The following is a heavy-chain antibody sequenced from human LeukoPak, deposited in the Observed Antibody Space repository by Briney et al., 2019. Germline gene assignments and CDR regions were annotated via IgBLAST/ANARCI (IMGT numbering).Heavy chain of an antibody. CDR3: ARIDPSGWYQAPDY. Sequence: PGRSLRLSCAASGFTFSSYSMNWVRQAPGKGLEWVSSISSSSSYIYYADSVKGRFTISRDNAKNSLYLQMNSLRAEDTAVYYCARIDPSGWYQAPDYWGQGTLVTVSS. J-gene: IGHJ4*02. CDR2: ISSSSSYI. V-gene: IGHV3-21*01. D-gene: IGHD6-19*01. CDR1: GFTFSSYS.